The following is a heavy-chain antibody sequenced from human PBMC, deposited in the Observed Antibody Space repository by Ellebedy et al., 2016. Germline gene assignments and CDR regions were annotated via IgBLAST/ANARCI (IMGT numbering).Heavy chain of an antibody. J-gene: IGHJ4*02. CDR3: ARLAVAGVGSLYYFDY. V-gene: IGHV4-31*03. CDR2: IYYSGST. D-gene: IGHD6-19*01. CDR1: GGSISSGGYY. Sequence: LRLXXTVSGGSISSGGYYWSWIRQHPGKGLEWIGYIYYSGSTYYNPSLKSRVTISVDTSKNQFSLKLSSVTAADTAVYYCARLAVAGVGSLYYFDYWGQGTLVTVSS.